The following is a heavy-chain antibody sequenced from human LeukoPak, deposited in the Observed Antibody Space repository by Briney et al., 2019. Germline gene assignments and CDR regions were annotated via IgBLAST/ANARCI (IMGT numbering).Heavy chain of an antibody. D-gene: IGHD3-10*01. CDR1: GGSFSGYY. V-gene: IGHV4-34*01. CDR2: INHSGST. Sequence: SETLSLTCAVYGGSFSGYYWSWIRQPPGKGLEWIGEINHSGSTYYNPSLKSRVTISVDRSKNQFSLKLSSVTAADTAVYYCARGNSKYYYGSGSYYNPARTYFDYWGQGTLVTVSS. J-gene: IGHJ4*02. CDR3: ARGNSKYYYGSGSYYNPARTYFDY.